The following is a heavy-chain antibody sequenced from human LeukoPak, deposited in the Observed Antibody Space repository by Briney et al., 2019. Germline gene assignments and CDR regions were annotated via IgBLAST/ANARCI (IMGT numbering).Heavy chain of an antibody. CDR1: GGSLSGNY. J-gene: IGHJ6*02. Sequence: SETLSLTCAVHGGSLSGNYWNWIRQTPGKGPEWLGDINYDGHTNYSPSLESRLTISADSSKNQFALTLRSVTAADAAVYYCAVLMRHYGIDVWGQGTTVTVSS. CDR3: AVLMRHYGIDV. V-gene: IGHV4-34*01. CDR2: INYDGHT. D-gene: IGHD3-9*01.